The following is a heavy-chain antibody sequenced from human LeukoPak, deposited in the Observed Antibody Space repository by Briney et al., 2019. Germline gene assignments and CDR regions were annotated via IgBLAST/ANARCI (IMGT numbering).Heavy chain of an antibody. J-gene: IGHJ5*02. V-gene: IGHV3-21*01. D-gene: IGHD3-16*02. CDR1: GFTFSSYS. Sequence: GGPLRLSCAASGFTFSSYSMNWVRQAPGKGLEWVSSISSSSYIYYADSVKGRFTISRDNAKNSLYLQMNSLRAEDTAVYYCAGEVRLGELSPWGQGTLVTVSS. CDR3: AGEVRLGELSP. CDR2: ISSSSYI.